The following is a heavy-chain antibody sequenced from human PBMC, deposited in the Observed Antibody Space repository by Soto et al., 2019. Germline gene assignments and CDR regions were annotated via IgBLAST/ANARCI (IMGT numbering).Heavy chain of an antibody. CDR3: ARDYVDGSGSYPMRYYGMDV. CDR2: ISSSSSYI. J-gene: IGHJ6*02. D-gene: IGHD3-10*01. Sequence: PGGSLRLSCAASGFTFSSYSMNWVRQAPGKGLEWVSSISSSSSYIYYADSVKGRFTISRDNAKNSLYLQMNSLRAEDTAVYYCARDYVDGSGSYPMRYYGMDVWGQGTTVTVSS. V-gene: IGHV3-21*01. CDR1: GFTFSSYS.